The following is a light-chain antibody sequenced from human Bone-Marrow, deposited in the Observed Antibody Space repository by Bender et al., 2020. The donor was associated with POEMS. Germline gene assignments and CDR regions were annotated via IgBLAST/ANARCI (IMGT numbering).Light chain of an antibody. CDR2: EVS. CDR1: NSDVGTSNL. V-gene: IGLV2-14*02. J-gene: IGLJ3*02. CDR3: SSYAGVNNFVV. Sequence: QSALTQPASVSGSPGQSITISCAGTNSDVGTSNLVSWYQQHPGKAPKLMIYEVSKRPSGVSNRFSGSKSGKTASLTISGLQAEDEADYFCSSYAGVNNFVVFGGGTKLSVL.